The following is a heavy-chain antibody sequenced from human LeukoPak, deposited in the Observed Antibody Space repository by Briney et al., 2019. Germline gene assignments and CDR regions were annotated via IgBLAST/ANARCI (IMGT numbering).Heavy chain of an antibody. CDR1: GGSISSSSYY. CDR2: IYYSGST. D-gene: IGHD4-23*01. CDR3: ARGGTGYGGSAFDI. V-gene: IGHV4-39*01. J-gene: IGHJ3*02. Sequence: ASETLSLTCTVSGGSISSSSYYWGWIRQPPGKGLEWIGSIYYSGSTYYNPSLKSRVTISVDTSKNQFSLKLTSVTAADTAVYYCARGGTGYGGSAFDIWGQGTMVTVSS.